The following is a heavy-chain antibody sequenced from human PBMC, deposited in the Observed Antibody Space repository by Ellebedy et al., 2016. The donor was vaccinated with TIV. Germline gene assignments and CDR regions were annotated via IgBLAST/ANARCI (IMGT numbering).Heavy chain of an antibody. CDR1: GLAVRSYY. CDR2: IHISRIT. D-gene: IGHD3-16*01. J-gene: IGHJ4*02. V-gene: IGHV4-4*07. Sequence: MPSETLSLTCNVSGLAVRSYYWTRIRQSVERGLEWIGRIHISRITNYNPSFQRRVSVSVDPAKNQVSLKMTSVTAADTAVYYCERGWSYAYALDLWGQGILVTVSS. CDR3: ERGWSYAYALDL.